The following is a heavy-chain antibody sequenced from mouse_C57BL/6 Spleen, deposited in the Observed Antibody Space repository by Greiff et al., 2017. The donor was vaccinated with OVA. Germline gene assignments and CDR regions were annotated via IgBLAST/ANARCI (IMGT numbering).Heavy chain of an antibody. D-gene: IGHD1-1*01. V-gene: IGHV4-1*01. CDR2: INPDSSTI. Sequence: EVKLMESGGGLVQPGGSLKLSCAASGIDFSRYWMSWVRRAPGKGLEWIGEINPDSSTINYAPSLKDKFIISRDNAKNTLYLQMSKVRSEDTDLYYCATGYYYGSSFAYWGQGTLVTVSA. CDR3: ATGYYYGSSFAY. J-gene: IGHJ3*01. CDR1: GIDFSRYW.